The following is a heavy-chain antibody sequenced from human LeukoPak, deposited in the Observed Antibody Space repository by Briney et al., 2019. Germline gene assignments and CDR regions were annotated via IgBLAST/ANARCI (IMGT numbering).Heavy chain of an antibody. V-gene: IGHV3-15*01. CDR3: TTDAGYSSRWYNY. D-gene: IGHD6-13*01. CDR2: IKSKTDGGTT. Sequence: ETLSLTCAVYGGSFSGYYWSWVRQAPGKGLEWVGRIKSKTDGGTTDYAAPVKGRFTISRDDSKNTLYLQMNSLKTEDTAVYYCTTDAGYSSRWYNYWGQGTLVTVSS. CDR1: GGSFSGYY. J-gene: IGHJ4*02.